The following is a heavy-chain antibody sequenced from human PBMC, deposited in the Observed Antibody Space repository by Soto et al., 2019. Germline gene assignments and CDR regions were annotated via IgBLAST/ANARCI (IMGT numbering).Heavy chain of an antibody. Sequence: VQLVESGGGVVQPRRSLRLLCEASGFPFSRYGMHWVRQAPGMGLEWVAVISWDGLAQYYGDSVRGRFTISRDNSQSTLYLQINRLRTEDTAIYYCAKETIQVGGPNYFDYWGQGVLVTVSS. D-gene: IGHD1-1*01. CDR1: GFPFSRYG. J-gene: IGHJ4*02. CDR2: ISWDGLAQ. CDR3: AKETIQVGGPNYFDY. V-gene: IGHV3-30*18.